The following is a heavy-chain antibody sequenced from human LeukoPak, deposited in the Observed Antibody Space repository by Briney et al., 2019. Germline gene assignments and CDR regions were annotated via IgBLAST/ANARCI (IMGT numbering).Heavy chain of an antibody. CDR2: INHSGST. D-gene: IGHD2-2*01. CDR1: GGSFSGYY. CDR3: ARHDQVSTSSPKFNDAFDI. Sequence: PSETLSLTCAVYGGSFSGYYWSWIRQPPGKGLEWIGEINHSGSTNYNPSLKSRVTISVDTSKNQFSLELNSVTVADTAVYYCARHDQVSTSSPKFNDAFDIWGQGTMVTVSS. J-gene: IGHJ3*02. V-gene: IGHV4-34*01.